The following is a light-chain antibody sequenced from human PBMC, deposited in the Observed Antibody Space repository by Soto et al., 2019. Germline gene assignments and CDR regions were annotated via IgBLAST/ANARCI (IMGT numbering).Light chain of an antibody. CDR3: QGYDNLPPFS. J-gene: IGKJ3*01. V-gene: IGKV1-33*01. CDR1: QDISNF. Sequence: DIQMTQSPSSLSASVGDRVTITCQASQDISNFLNYYKQKTGKAPKLLIYDASNLETGVPSRFNASGSVTDFTLTISSLQPEDIETYYCQGYDNLPPFSFDPGTKVDIK. CDR2: DAS.